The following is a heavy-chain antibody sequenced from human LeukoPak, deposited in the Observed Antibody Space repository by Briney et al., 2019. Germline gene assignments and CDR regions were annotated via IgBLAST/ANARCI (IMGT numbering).Heavy chain of an antibody. V-gene: IGHV1-24*01. CDR2: FDPEDGET. J-gene: IGHJ6*02. Sequence: ASVKVSCKVSGYTLTELSMHWVRQAPGKGLEWMGGFDPEDGETIYAQKFQGRVTMTEDTSTDTAYMELSSLRSEDTAVYYCATGGGAAAGTFYYYGMDVWGQGSTVTVSS. CDR3: ATGGGAAAGTFYYYGMDV. CDR1: GYTLTELS. D-gene: IGHD6-13*01.